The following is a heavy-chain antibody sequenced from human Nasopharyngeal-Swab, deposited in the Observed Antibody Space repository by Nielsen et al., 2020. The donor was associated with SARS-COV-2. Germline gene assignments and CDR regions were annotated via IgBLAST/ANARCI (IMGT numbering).Heavy chain of an antibody. CDR2: INAGNGNT. J-gene: IGHJ5*02. Sequence: ASAKVSCKASGYTFTSYAMHWVRQAPGQRLEWMGWINAGNGNTKYSQKFQGRVTITRDTSASTAYMELSSLRSEDTAVYYCARGYNWNDVNWFDPWGQGTLVTVSS. CDR1: GYTFTSYA. CDR3: ARGYNWNDVNWFDP. V-gene: IGHV1-3*01. D-gene: IGHD1-20*01.